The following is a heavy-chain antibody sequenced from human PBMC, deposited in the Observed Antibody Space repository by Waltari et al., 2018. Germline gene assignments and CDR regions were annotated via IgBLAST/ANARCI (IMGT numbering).Heavy chain of an antibody. CDR1: GNSFANYG. J-gene: IGHJ4*02. D-gene: IGHD3-22*01. V-gene: IGHV1-18*01. CDR3: ARDRRKIVVAHHYFDY. Sequence: QVRLVQSRAEVKKPGASGKVSSTAPGNSFANYGISWLRQAPGQGLEWMAYIDPYNDNTNYAQKFQGRVTMTTDIPTDTAYMELRDLDSDDTAVYYCARDRRKIVVAHHYFDYWGQGTLITVSS. CDR2: IDPYNDNT.